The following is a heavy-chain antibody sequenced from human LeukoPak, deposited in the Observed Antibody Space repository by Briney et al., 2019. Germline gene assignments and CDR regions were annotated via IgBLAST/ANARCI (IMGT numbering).Heavy chain of an antibody. D-gene: IGHD2-8*01. CDR3: AREYCTNGVCYTEPHWFDP. CDR1: GGTFSSYA. CDR2: IIPIFGTA. Sequence: ASVKVSCKASGGTFSSYAISWVRQAPGQGLEWMGRIIPIFGTANYAQKFQGRVTITTDESTSTAYMELSSLRSEDTAVYYCAREYCTNGVCYTEPHWFDPWGQGTLVTVSS. J-gene: IGHJ5*02. V-gene: IGHV1-69*05.